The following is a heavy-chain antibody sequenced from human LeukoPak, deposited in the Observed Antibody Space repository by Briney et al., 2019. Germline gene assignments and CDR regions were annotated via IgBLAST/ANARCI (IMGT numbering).Heavy chain of an antibody. CDR1: GFTFGSYW. Sequence: PGGSLRLSCAASGFTFGSYWMSWVRQAPGKGLEWVANIKQDGSEKYYVDSVKGRFTISRDNAKNSLYLQMNSLRAEDTAVYYCARGDPNDYWGQGTLVTVSS. J-gene: IGHJ4*02. V-gene: IGHV3-7*01. CDR3: ARGDPNDY. CDR2: IKQDGSEK.